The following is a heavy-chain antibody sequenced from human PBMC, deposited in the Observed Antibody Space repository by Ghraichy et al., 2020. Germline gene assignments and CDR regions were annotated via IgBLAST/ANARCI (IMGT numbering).Heavy chain of an antibody. D-gene: IGHD5-12*01. CDR2: ISTGSSYI. J-gene: IGHJ4*02. Sequence: LSLTCVASEFAFSSYTMNWVRQAPGKGLEWVSSISTGSSYIYYADSVKGRFTISRDNAKKSLYLQMNSLRADDTAVYYCARAPDIAHCWGQGTLVTVSS. CDR1: EFAFSSYT. V-gene: IGHV3-21*01. CDR3: ARAPDIAHC.